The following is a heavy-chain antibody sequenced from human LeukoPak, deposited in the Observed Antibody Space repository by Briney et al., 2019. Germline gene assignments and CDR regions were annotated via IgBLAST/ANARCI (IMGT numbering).Heavy chain of an antibody. V-gene: IGHV1-2*02. CDR2: IHTRSGGT. D-gene: IGHD3-9*01. CDR1: GFTFTDFY. Sequence: ASVKVSCKATGFTFTDFYMHWIRQAPGQGLEWMGWIHTRSGGTNSAQKFQDRLTMTRDTSIGTIYMELNSLRSDDTAVYYCARDLDWGPDYWGQGTLVTVSS. J-gene: IGHJ4*02. CDR3: ARDLDWGPDY.